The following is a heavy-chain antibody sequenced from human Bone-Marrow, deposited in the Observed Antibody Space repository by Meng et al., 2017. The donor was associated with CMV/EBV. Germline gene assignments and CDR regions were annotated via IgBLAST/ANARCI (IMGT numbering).Heavy chain of an antibody. D-gene: IGHD1-26*01. CDR1: GFTFGDYS. CDR3: NRWAGDTSYSFC. CDR2: IRGDSFGGTT. Sequence: GGSLRLSCSASGFTFGDYSMNWVRQAPGKGLEWVGFIRGDSFGGTTDYAASLKGRFTISKDDSKSIVYLHMNSLESEDTGMYYCNRWAGDTSYSFCWGQGTLATVSS. V-gene: IGHV3-49*04. J-gene: IGHJ4*02.